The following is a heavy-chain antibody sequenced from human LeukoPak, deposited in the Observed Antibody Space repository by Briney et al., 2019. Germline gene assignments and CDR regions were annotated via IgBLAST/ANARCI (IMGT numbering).Heavy chain of an antibody. D-gene: IGHD3-10*01. J-gene: IGHJ6*03. CDR1: GFTFSNAW. V-gene: IGHV3-15*01. Sequence: GGSLRLSCAASGFTFSNAWMSWVRQAQGKGLEWFGRIKSKTDGGTTDYAAPVKGRFTISRDDSKNTLYLQMNSLKTEDTAVYYCTTSSWYYYMDVWGKGTTVTVSS. CDR3: TTSSWYYYMDV. CDR2: IKSKTDGGTT.